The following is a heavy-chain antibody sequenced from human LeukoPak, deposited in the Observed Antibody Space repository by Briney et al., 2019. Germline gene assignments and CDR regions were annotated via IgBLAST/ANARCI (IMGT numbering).Heavy chain of an antibody. CDR1: GYTFTSYG. D-gene: IGHD6-19*01. CDR3: ARVKRGAGRIGNWFDP. V-gene: IGHV1-18*01. J-gene: IGHJ5*02. Sequence: ASVKVSCKASGYTFTSYGISWVRQAPGQGLEWMGWISAYNGNTNYAQKLQGRVTMTTDTSTSTAYMELSRLRSDDTAVYYCARVKRGAGRIGNWFDPWGQGTLVTVSS. CDR2: ISAYNGNT.